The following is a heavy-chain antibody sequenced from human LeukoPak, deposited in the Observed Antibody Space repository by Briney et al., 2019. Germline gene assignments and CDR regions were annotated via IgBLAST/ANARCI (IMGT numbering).Heavy chain of an antibody. CDR2: IYYSGST. J-gene: IGHJ2*01. CDR1: GGSLSSYY. D-gene: IGHD3-22*01. Sequence: SETLSLTCTVSGGSLSSYYWSWIRQPPGKGLEWIGYIYYSGSTNYNPSLKSRVTISVDTSKNQFSLKLSSVTAADTAVYYCARGMYDSSGYYYWYFDLWGRGTLVTVSS. V-gene: IGHV4-59*01. CDR3: ARGMYDSSGYYYWYFDL.